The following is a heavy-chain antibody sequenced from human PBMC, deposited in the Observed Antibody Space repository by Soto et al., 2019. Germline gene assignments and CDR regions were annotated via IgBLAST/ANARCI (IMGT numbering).Heavy chain of an antibody. CDR1: GFTFSSYG. CDR2: ISYDGSNK. D-gene: IGHD6-13*01. V-gene: IGHV3-30*18. Sequence: PGGSLRLSCAASGFTFSSYGMHWVRQAPGKGLEWVAVISYDGSNKYYADSVKGRFTISRDNSKNTLYLQMNSLRAEDTAVYYFAKATIAPAGKTGSAPWGKGTLVPGSS. CDR3: AKATIAPAGKTGSAP. J-gene: IGHJ5*02.